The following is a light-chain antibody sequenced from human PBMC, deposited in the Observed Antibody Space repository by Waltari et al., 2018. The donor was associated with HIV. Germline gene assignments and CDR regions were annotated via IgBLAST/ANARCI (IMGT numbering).Light chain of an antibody. CDR2: NNN. V-gene: IGLV1-47*02. J-gene: IGLJ2*01. Sequence: QSVLTQPPSASGTPGQRVTISCSGTSSNIVGNSVYWFQPFPGQAPKLLIYNNNQRPSGVPDRFSGSKSGTSVSPAISGLRSEDEADYYCAAWDDSLSCVVFGGGTKLTVL. CDR3: AAWDDSLSCVV. CDR1: SSNIVGNS.